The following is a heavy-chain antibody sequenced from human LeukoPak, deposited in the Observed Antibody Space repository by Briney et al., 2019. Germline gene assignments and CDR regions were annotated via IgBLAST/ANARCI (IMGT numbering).Heavy chain of an antibody. J-gene: IGHJ3*02. CDR2: ITSSGSTT. D-gene: IGHD3-22*01. CDR3: GGAYFDDAFDI. CDR1: GFTFSDYY. V-gene: IGHV3-11*01. Sequence: PGGSLRLSCAASGFTFSDYYMSWIRQAPGKGLEGVSYITSSGSTTYYADSVEGRFTISRDNAKNSLYLQMNSLRAEDTAVYYCGGAYFDDAFDIWGQGTMVTVSS.